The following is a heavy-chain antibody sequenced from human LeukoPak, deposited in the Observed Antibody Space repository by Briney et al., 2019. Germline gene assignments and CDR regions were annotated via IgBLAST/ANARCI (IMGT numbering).Heavy chain of an antibody. CDR2: LYYSGTA. CDR1: GDSISSFS. D-gene: IGHD6-25*01. V-gene: IGHV4-59*01. CDR3: ARGPSSGQYVSPLDY. Sequence: PSETLSLTCTVSGDSISSFSWSWIRQSPGKRLEWIGYLYYSGTANYNPSLRSRVTISSDTSKNQFSPKLSSLTAADTAMYYCARGPSSGQYVSPLDYWGQGTLVTVSS. J-gene: IGHJ4*02.